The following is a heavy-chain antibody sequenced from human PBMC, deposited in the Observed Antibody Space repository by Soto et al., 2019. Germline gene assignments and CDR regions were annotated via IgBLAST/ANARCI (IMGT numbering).Heavy chain of an antibody. D-gene: IGHD1-26*01. Sequence: PSETLSLTCTVSGGSISSSSYYWGWIRRPPGKGLEWIGSIYYSGSTYYNPSLKSRVTISVDTSKSQFSLKLSSVTAADTAVYYCAAGGGLPRYYWGQGTLVTVSS. V-gene: IGHV4-39*01. CDR3: AAGGGLPRYY. J-gene: IGHJ4*02. CDR2: IYYSGST. CDR1: GGSISSSSYY.